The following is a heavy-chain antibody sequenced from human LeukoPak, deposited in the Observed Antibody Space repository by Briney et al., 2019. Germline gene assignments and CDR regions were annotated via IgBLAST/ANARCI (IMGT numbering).Heavy chain of an antibody. V-gene: IGHV1-69*04. CDR2: ISPILSIA. J-gene: IGHJ4*02. CDR3: ARDATLLEMATTYIDY. CDR1: GGTFISYV. D-gene: IGHD5-24*01. Sequence: VASVKVSCKGCGGTFISYVISGVGQAPGQGVEWMGRISPILSIATHAQKCHGRVTITTDKSTSTAYMELSRVRSEDTAVYYCARDATLLEMATTYIDYWGQGTLVTVSS.